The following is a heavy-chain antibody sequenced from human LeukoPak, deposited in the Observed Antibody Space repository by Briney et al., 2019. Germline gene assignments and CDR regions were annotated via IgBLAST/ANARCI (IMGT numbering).Heavy chain of an antibody. Sequence: TGGSLRLSCAASGFTFSNYWMHWVRQAPGKGLVWVSRINLDGSSATYADSVKGRFTISRDNAKNTLYLQMNSLRAEDTAVYYCARALDYYGSSGYYPFDYWGQGTLVTVSS. CDR1: GFTFSNYW. V-gene: IGHV3-74*01. CDR2: INLDGSSA. J-gene: IGHJ4*02. CDR3: ARALDYYGSSGYYPFDY. D-gene: IGHD3-22*01.